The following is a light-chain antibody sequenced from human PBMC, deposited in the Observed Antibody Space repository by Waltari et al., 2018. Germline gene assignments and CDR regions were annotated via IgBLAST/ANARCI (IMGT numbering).Light chain of an antibody. V-gene: IGLV2-23*02. J-gene: IGLJ3*02. Sequence: QSALTQPASVSGSPGQSITISCTGTSGDVGNYNLVSWYQQHPGKAPKLMIYDVSKRPSGVYDRFSGSKSGNTASLTISGLQAEDEADYYCCSYAGSSTWVFGGGTKLTVL. CDR1: SGDVGNYNL. CDR3: CSYAGSSTWV. CDR2: DVS.